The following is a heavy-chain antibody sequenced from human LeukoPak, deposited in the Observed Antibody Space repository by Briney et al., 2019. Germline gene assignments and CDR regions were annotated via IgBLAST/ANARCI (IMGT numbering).Heavy chain of an antibody. CDR2: IYYSGST. Sequence: SETLSLTCTVSGGSISSYYWSWIRQPPGKGLEWIGYIYYSGSTNYNPSLKSRVTISVDTSKNQFSLKLSSVTAADTAVYYCARGPPTMIVAIWGQGTLVTVSS. CDR3: ARGPPTMIVAI. V-gene: IGHV4-59*01. J-gene: IGHJ4*02. CDR1: GGSISSYY. D-gene: IGHD3-22*01.